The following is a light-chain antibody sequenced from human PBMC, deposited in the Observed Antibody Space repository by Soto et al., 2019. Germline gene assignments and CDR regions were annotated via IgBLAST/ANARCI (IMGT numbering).Light chain of an antibody. Sequence: QSALTQPASVSGSPGQSITISCTGTSSDVGGYNYVSWYQQHPGKAPKLMIYEVSNRPSGVSNRFSGSKSGNTASLTISGLQADDEADYYCSSYTSSSTPFVFGGGTKLTVL. V-gene: IGLV2-14*01. CDR2: EVS. CDR1: SSDVGGYNY. J-gene: IGLJ3*02. CDR3: SSYTSSSTPFV.